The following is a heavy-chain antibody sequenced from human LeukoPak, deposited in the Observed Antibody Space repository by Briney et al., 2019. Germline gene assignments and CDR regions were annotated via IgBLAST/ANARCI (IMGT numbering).Heavy chain of an antibody. J-gene: IGHJ4*02. CDR1: GFTFSSYS. CDR2: ISNSGAYI. CDR3: ATRYCSSSTCYAFDY. Sequence: PGGSLRLSCAASGFTFSSYSMNWVRQAPGKGLEWVSSISNSGAYIYYADSVKGRFTISRDNAKSSLYLQMNSLRAEDTAVYYCATRYCSSSTCYAFDYWGQGTLVTVSS. V-gene: IGHV3-21*01. D-gene: IGHD2-2*01.